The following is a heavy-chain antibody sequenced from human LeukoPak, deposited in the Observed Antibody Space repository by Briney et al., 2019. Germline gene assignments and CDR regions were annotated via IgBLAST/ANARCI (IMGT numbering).Heavy chain of an antibody. J-gene: IGHJ3*02. V-gene: IGHV3-9*01. Sequence: GRSLRLSCAASGFTFDDYAMHWVRQAPGKGLEWVSGISWNSGSIGYADSVKGRFTISRDNAKNSLYLQMNSLRAEDTALYYCAKERIWFGDLGHAFDIRGQGTMVTVSS. CDR2: ISWNSGSI. CDR1: GFTFDDYA. CDR3: AKERIWFGDLGHAFDI. D-gene: IGHD3-10*01.